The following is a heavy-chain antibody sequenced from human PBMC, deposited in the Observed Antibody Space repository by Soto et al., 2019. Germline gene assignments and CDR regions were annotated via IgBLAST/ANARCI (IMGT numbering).Heavy chain of an antibody. CDR2: VDPSDSET. J-gene: IGHJ4*02. CDR3: ATLEGYNYGRKGDY. Sequence: EEQLVQSGPEVKKPGESLRISCKGSGYSFTSYWISWVRQMPGKGLEWMGRVDPSDSETTYSPSFQGHVTISTDTSIDTVYLEWSSLKASDTAMYYCATLEGYNYGRKGDYWGQGTLVIVSS. D-gene: IGHD5-18*01. V-gene: IGHV5-10-1*03. CDR1: GYSFTSYW.